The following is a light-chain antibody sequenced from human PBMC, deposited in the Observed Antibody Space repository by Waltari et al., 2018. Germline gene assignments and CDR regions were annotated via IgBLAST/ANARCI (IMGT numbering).Light chain of an antibody. CDR1: SGHSSNI. CDR2: VNSDGSH. Sequence: QLVVTQSPSASAPLRASVKLTCTLSSGHSSNIVAWLPQRPEKGPRYLMKVNSDGSHIKGDEIPDRFSGSSSGAERYLTISSLQSDDEADYYCQTGGHGTWVFGGGTTLTVL. J-gene: IGLJ3*02. CDR3: QTGGHGTWV. V-gene: IGLV4-69*01.